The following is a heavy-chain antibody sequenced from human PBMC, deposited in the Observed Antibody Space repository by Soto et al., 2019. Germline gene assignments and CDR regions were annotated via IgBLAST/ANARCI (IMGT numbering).Heavy chain of an antibody. Sequence: RGSLRLSCAASGFTFSSYAMHWVRQAPGKGLEWVAVISYDGSNKYYADSVKGRFTISRDNSKNTLYLQMNSLRAEDTAVYYCARDPPGYYDSSGYYSRVPDYWGQGTLVTVSS. CDR1: GFTFSSYA. J-gene: IGHJ4*02. V-gene: IGHV3-30-3*01. CDR3: ARDPPGYYDSSGYYSRVPDY. D-gene: IGHD3-22*01. CDR2: ISYDGSNK.